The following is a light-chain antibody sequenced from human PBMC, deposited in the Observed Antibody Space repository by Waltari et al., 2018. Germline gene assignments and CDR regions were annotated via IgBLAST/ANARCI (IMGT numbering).Light chain of an antibody. CDR2: DDN. CDR1: SGSIASNF. CDR3: QSYDSANHWV. J-gene: IGLJ3*02. V-gene: IGLV6-57*03. Sequence: NFLLTQPHSVSESPGKTVTISCTRSSGSIASNFVQWYQHRPGSAPVTVIYDDNRRPSGVPERFSASIDSSSNVASLFISGLETEDEADYYCQSYDSANHWVFGGGTKVTVL.